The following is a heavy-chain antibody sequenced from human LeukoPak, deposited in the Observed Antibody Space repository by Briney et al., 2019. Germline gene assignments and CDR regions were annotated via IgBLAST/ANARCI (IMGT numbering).Heavy chain of an antibody. Sequence: PGGSLRPSCAASGFTFSSYAMHWVRQAPGKGLEWVAVISYDGSNKYYADSVKGRFTISRDNSKNTLYLQMNSLRAEDTAVYYCASYGPNWGQGTLVTVSS. CDR3: ASYGPN. J-gene: IGHJ4*02. CDR1: GFTFSSYA. CDR2: ISYDGSNK. V-gene: IGHV3-30-3*01. D-gene: IGHD4-17*01.